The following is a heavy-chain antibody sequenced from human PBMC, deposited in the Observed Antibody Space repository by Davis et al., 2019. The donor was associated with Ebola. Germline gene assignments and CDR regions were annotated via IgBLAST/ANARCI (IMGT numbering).Heavy chain of an antibody. Sequence: PGGSLRLSCAASGFTFTTYWMNWVRQAPGKGLEWVASIKQDGSETYYVDSVKGRFTISRYNAKNSLYLQMTSLRAEDTAVYYCARPGIAAAATDFDYWGQGTLVTVSS. D-gene: IGHD6-13*01. V-gene: IGHV3-7*01. CDR3: ARPGIAAAATDFDY. CDR1: GFTFTTYW. CDR2: IKQDGSET. J-gene: IGHJ4*02.